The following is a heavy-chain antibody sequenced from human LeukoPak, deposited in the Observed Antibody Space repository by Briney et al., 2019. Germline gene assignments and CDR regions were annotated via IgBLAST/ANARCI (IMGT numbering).Heavy chain of an antibody. CDR1: GGSFSGYY. V-gene: IGHV4-34*01. J-gene: IGHJ6*03. CDR2: INHSGST. Sequence: SETLSLTCAVYGGSFSGYYWSWIRQPPGRGLEWIGEINHSGSTNYNPSLKSRVTISVDTSKNQFSLKLSSVTAEDTAVYYCARAMVRGVISYYYYYYMDVWGKGTTVTVSS. CDR3: ARAMVRGVISYYYYYYMDV. D-gene: IGHD3-10*01.